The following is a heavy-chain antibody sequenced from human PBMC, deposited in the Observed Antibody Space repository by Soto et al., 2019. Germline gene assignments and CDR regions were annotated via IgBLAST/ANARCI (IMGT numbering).Heavy chain of an antibody. Sequence: PSETLSLTCAVSGGSISRGGYSWSWSLQPPGKGLEWIGDIYHSGSTYYNPSLKSRVTISVDRSKNQFSLKLSAVTAADTAVYYCAREASTSSSSGFDYWGQGTLVTVSS. CDR1: GGSISRGGYS. V-gene: IGHV4-30-2*01. CDR3: AREASTSSSSGFDY. D-gene: IGHD6-6*01. J-gene: IGHJ4*02. CDR2: IYHSGST.